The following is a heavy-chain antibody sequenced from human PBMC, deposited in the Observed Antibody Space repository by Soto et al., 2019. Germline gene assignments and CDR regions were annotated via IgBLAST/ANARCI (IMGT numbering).Heavy chain of an antibody. CDR1: GFTFSSYG. CDR3: AKTTYYYDSSGYYPVDDAFDI. V-gene: IGHV3-30*18. J-gene: IGHJ3*02. D-gene: IGHD3-22*01. Sequence: GGSLRLSCAAPGFTFSSYGMHWVRQAPGKGLEWVAVISYDGSNKYYADSVKGRFTISRDNSKNTLYLQMNSLRAEDTAVYYCAKTTYYYDSSGYYPVDDAFDIWGQGTMVTVSS. CDR2: ISYDGSNK.